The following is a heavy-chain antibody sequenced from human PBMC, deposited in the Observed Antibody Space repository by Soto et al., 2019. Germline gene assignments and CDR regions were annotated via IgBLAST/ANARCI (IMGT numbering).Heavy chain of an antibody. CDR2: IDPSDSYT. V-gene: IGHV5-10-1*01. Sequence: GESLKISCKGSGYSFTSYWISWVRQMPGKGLEWMGRIDPSDSYTNYSPSFQGHVTISADKSISTAYLQWSSLKASDTAMYYCARPTTAAAPRGYYYYGMDVWGQGTTVTVSS. CDR3: ARPTTAAAPRGYYYYGMDV. J-gene: IGHJ6*02. D-gene: IGHD6-13*01. CDR1: GYSFTSYW.